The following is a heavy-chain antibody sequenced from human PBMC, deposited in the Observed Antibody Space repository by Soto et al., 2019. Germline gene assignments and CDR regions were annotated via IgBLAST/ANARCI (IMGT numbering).Heavy chain of an antibody. CDR1: GGSFSGYY. V-gene: IGHV4-34*03. D-gene: IGHD2-21*01. CDR2: INHSGST. J-gene: IGHJ4*02. CDR3: KCGGDACKNGH. Sequence: SETLSLTCAVYGGSFSGYYWSWIRQPPGKGLGWIGEINHSGSTNYNPSLKSRVTISVDTSKNQFSLKLTSVNAADTAVYYCKCGGDACKNGHWGQGTLVTVSS.